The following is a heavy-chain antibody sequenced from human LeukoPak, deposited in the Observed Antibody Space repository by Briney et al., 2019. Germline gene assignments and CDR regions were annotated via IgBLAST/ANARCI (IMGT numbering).Heavy chain of an antibody. CDR2: ISSSSSYI. V-gene: IGHV3-21*01. Sequence: GGSLRLSCAASGFTFSSYSMNWVRQAPGKGLEWVSSISSSSSYIYYADSVKGRFTISRDNAKNSLYLQMNSLRAEDTAVYYCATCYDFWSGRWFDPWGQGTLVTVSS. J-gene: IGHJ5*02. CDR3: ATCYDFWSGRWFDP. D-gene: IGHD3-3*01. CDR1: GFTFSSYS.